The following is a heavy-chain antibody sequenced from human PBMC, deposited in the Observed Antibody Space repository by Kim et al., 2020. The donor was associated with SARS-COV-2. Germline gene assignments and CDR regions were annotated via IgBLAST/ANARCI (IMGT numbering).Heavy chain of an antibody. CDR3: ARQSVHGDCHFDS. J-gene: IGHJ4*02. V-gene: IGHV4-39*01. Sequence: SETLSLTCTVSGGSISSSSYYWGWIRQPPGKGLEWIVSIYYSGSTYYHPSRKSRVTISVDTSKNQFSLKLSSVTAADTAVYYCARQSVHGDCHFDSWGQGTLVSVSS. D-gene: IGHD2-21*02. CDR2: IYYSGST. CDR1: GGSISSSSYY.